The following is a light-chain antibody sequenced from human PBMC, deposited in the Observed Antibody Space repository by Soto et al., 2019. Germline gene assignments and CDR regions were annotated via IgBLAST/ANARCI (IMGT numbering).Light chain of an antibody. CDR3: SSYASTSTRV. CDR1: SGDIGGYNS. Sequence: QSVLTQPASVSGSPGQSITISCTGTSGDIGGYNSVSWYQQHPGNAPQLVIYDVSYRPSGISSRFSGSKSGNTASLTISGLQAEDEANYYCSSYASTSTRVFGGGTKPTVL. V-gene: IGLV2-14*01. J-gene: IGLJ2*01. CDR2: DVS.